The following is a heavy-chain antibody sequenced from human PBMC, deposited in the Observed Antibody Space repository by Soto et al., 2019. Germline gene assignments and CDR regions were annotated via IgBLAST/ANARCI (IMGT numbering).Heavy chain of an antibody. CDR1: GFTFSSYG. CDR2: ISYDGSNK. V-gene: IGHV3-30*18. D-gene: IGHD2-15*01. CDR3: AKDAVYCSGGSCSPYNWFDP. Sequence: GGSLRLSCAASGFTFSSYGMHWVRQAPGKGLEWVAVISYDGSNKYYADSVKGRFTISRDNSKNTLYLQMNSLRAEDTAVYYCAKDAVYCSGGSCSPYNWFDPWGQGTLVTVSS. J-gene: IGHJ5*02.